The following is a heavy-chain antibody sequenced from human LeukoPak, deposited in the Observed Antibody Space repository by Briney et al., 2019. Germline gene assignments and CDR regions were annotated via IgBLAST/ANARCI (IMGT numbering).Heavy chain of an antibody. CDR3: AGDRNSVWYSPLDY. V-gene: IGHV3-23*01. CDR2: ITATGDTA. Sequence: GGSLRLSCAASGFTFTKCAMSWVRQAPGKGLEWVAIITATGDTAYYADSVKGRFTISRDSSRNTVYMQMDSLRAEDTAIYYCAGDRNSVWYSPLDYWGQGTQVTVSP. CDR1: GFTFTKCA. J-gene: IGHJ4*02. D-gene: IGHD6-19*01.